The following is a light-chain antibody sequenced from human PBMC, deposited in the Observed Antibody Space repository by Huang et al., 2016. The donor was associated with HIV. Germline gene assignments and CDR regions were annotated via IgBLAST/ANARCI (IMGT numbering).Light chain of an antibody. V-gene: IGKV3-11*01. Sequence: EIVLTQSPATLPFSPGERATPSCRARQSVSSYLAWYQQKPGQAPRLLISDASTRATGIPARCSGSGSGTDFTLTISSLEPEDFAVYYCQQRSNWPPLTFGRGTKVEIK. J-gene: IGKJ4*01. CDR2: DAS. CDR1: QSVSSY. CDR3: QQRSNWPPLT.